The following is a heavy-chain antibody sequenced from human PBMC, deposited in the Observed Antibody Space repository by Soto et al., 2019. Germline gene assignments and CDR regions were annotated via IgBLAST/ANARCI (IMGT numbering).Heavy chain of an antibody. Sequence: SETLSLTCAVSGYSISSGYYWGWIRQPPGKGLEWIGSIYHSGSTYYNPSLKSRVTISVDTSKNQFSLKLSSVTAADTAVYYCARAEIRFHFDYWGQGTLVTVSS. CDR3: ARAEIRFHFDY. J-gene: IGHJ4*02. CDR2: IYHSGST. V-gene: IGHV4-38-2*01. D-gene: IGHD4-17*01. CDR1: GYSISSGYY.